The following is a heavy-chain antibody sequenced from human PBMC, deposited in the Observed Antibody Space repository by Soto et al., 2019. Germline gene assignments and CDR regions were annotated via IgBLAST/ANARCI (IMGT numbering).Heavy chain of an antibody. V-gene: IGHV4-34*01. CDR1: GGSFSVYY. Sequence: QEQLQQWGAGLLKPSETLSLTCAVYGGSFSVYYWSWIRQPPGKGLEWIGEINHSGHTNYNRSLKSPGTRAVDASKNPSSLKLTSVTAADTAVYYCAGSVNLVVYWGQGTLVTVSS. CDR3: AGSVNLVVY. J-gene: IGHJ4*02. CDR2: INHSGHT.